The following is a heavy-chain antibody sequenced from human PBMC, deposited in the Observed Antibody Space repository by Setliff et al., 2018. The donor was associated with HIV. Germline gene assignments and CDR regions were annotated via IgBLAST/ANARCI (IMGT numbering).Heavy chain of an antibody. CDR3: ARASGGNSVENGFDI. D-gene: IGHD1-26*01. CDR1: GYTFTSFD. Sequence: VASVKVSCKASGYTFTSFDINWVRQATGQGLEWMGWISNYNGNTNYAQKFHGRVTMTTDTSTRTAYMEMRGLTYDDTAVYYCARASGGNSVENGFDIWGQGTMVTVSS. V-gene: IGHV1-18*01. J-gene: IGHJ3*02. CDR2: ISNYNGNT.